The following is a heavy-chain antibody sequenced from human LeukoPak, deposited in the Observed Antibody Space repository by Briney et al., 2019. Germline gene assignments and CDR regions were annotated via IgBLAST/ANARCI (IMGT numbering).Heavy chain of an antibody. CDR3: ARDTYYYGSGTLYMDV. D-gene: IGHD3-10*01. CDR1: GGSISSYY. Sequence: SETLSLTCTVSGGSISSYYWSWIRQPAGKGLEWIGRIYTSGSTNYNPSLKSRVTMSVDTSKNQFSLKLSSVTAADTAVYYCARDTYYYGSGTLYMDVWGKGTTVTISS. CDR2: IYTSGST. J-gene: IGHJ6*03. V-gene: IGHV4-4*07.